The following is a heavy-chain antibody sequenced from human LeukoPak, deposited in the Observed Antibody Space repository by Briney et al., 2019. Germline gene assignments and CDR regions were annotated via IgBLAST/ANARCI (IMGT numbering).Heavy chain of an antibody. CDR2: IRFTGSYI. J-gene: IGHJ4*02. CDR3: TRAGPRRDGYNRDY. V-gene: IGHV3-21*01. Sequence: GGSLRLSCVASGFTFSHYSMNWVRQAPGKGLEWVSSIRFTGSYIYYADSVKGRFTISRDDAKNLLSLQMISLRAEDTAVYYCTRAGPRRDGYNRDYWGQGTLVTVSS. D-gene: IGHD5-24*01. CDR1: GFTFSHYS.